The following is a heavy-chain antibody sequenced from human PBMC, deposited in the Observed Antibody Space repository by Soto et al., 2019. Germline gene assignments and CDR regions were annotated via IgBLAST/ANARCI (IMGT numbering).Heavy chain of an antibody. J-gene: IGHJ5*02. CDR3: ARAEMATIMRWFDP. V-gene: IGHV4-59*01. CDR2: IYYSGST. D-gene: IGHD5-12*01. CDR1: GGSISSYY. Sequence: SETLSLTCTVSGGSISSYYWSWIRQPPGKGLEWIGYIYYSGSTNYNPSLESRVTISVDTSKNQFSLKLSSVTAADTAVYYCARAEMATIMRWFDPWGQGTLVTVSS.